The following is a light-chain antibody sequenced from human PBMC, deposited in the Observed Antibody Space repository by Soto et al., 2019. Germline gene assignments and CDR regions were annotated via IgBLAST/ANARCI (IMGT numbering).Light chain of an antibody. J-gene: IGKJ4*01. Sequence: DIQMTRSPSSLSASIGDRITITCRASQSISTYLNWYQQKPGKAPRLLIYGASTLQNGVPSRFSGSGSATDYTLTISSLQPEDFATYYCQQSFITPPLTFGGGTKVEMK. CDR2: GAS. CDR3: QQSFITPPLT. CDR1: QSISTY. V-gene: IGKV1-39*01.